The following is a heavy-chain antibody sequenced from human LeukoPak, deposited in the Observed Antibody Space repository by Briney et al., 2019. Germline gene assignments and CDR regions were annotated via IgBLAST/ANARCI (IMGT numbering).Heavy chain of an antibody. Sequence: GSSVKVSCKASGGTFSSYAISWVRQAPGQGLEWMGGIIPIFGTANYAQKFQGRVTITADKSTSTAYMELSSLRSDDTAVYYCARAPLWFGELSFDYWGQGTLVTVSS. J-gene: IGHJ4*02. CDR3: ARAPLWFGELSFDY. CDR2: IIPIFGTA. D-gene: IGHD3-10*01. CDR1: GGTFSSYA. V-gene: IGHV1-69*06.